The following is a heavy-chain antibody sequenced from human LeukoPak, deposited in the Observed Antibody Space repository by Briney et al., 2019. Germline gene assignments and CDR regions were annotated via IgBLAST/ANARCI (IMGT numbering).Heavy chain of an antibody. Sequence: GGSLRLSCTASGFTFSSHGMQWVRQAPGKGLEWVAVIWSDGSKESYTDSVKGRFTISRDNSKNTLYLQMNSLRAEDTAVYYCARGVLRYFDWLPDFDYWGQGTLVTVSS. J-gene: IGHJ4*02. D-gene: IGHD3-9*01. CDR3: ARGVLRYFDWLPDFDY. V-gene: IGHV3-33*01. CDR2: IWSDGSKE. CDR1: GFTFSSHG.